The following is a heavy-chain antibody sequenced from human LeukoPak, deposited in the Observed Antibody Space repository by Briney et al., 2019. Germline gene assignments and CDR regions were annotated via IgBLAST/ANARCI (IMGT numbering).Heavy chain of an antibody. CDR1: GITLSNYG. Sequence: GGSLRLSCAVSGITLSNYGMSWVRQAPGKGLEWVAGISDSGGRTNYADSVKGRFTISRDNPKNTLYLQMNSLRAEDTAVYYCARDLGAGWFDPWGQGTLVTVSS. V-gene: IGHV3-23*01. J-gene: IGHJ5*02. CDR3: ARDLGAGWFDP. CDR2: ISDSGGRT.